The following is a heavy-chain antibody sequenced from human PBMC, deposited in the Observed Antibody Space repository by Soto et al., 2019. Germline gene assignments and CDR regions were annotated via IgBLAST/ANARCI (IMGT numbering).Heavy chain of an antibody. V-gene: IGHV3-33*01. D-gene: IGHD5-12*01. CDR1: GFTFSSYG. CDR2: IWYDGSNK. Sequence: GGSLRLSCAASGFTFSSYGMHWVRQAPGKGLEWVAVIWYDGSNKYYADSVKGRFTISRDNTKNTLYLQMSSLRAEDTAVYYCARDRERGYSGYDSNRGGYLWGQGTMVTVSS. J-gene: IGHJ3*01. CDR3: ARDRERGYSGYDSNRGGYL.